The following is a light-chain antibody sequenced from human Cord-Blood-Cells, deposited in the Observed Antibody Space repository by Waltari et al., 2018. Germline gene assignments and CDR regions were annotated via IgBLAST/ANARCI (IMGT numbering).Light chain of an antibody. CDR2: DAS. J-gene: IGKJ5*01. Sequence: DSQMPQSPSPLSASVVHSVTITCQASQDISTYLNWYQQKQGKAPKLLIYDASNLETGVPSRFSGSGSGTDFTFTISSLPREDIATYYCQQYDNLPITFGEGTRLEIK. CDR1: QDISTY. CDR3: QQYDNLPIT. V-gene: IGKV1-33*01.